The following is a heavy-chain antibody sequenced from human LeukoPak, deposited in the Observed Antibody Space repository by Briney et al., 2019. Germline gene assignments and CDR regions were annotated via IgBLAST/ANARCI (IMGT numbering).Heavy chain of an antibody. CDR1: GFIFSNYW. CDR2: INHSGST. Sequence: GSLRLSCAASGFIFSNYWMSWVRQGPGEGPEWIGEINHSGSTNYNPSLKSRVTISVDTSKNQFSLKLSSVTAADTAVYYCARVGSGLDYWGQGTLVTVSS. J-gene: IGHJ4*02. V-gene: IGHV4-34*01. CDR3: ARVGSGLDY. D-gene: IGHD3-10*01.